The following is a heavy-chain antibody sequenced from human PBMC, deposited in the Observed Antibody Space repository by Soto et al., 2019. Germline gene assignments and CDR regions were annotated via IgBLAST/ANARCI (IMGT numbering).Heavy chain of an antibody. Sequence: SGPTLVNPTQTLTLTCTFSGFSLSTSGMCVSWIRQPPGKALEWLALIDWDDDKYYSTSLKTRLTISKDTSKNQVVLTMTNMDPVDTATYYCARIWYYYDSSGYYYGVFDYWGQGTLVTVSS. CDR2: IDWDDDK. D-gene: IGHD3-22*01. CDR3: ARIWYYYDSSGYYYGVFDY. CDR1: GFSLSTSGMC. J-gene: IGHJ4*02. V-gene: IGHV2-70*01.